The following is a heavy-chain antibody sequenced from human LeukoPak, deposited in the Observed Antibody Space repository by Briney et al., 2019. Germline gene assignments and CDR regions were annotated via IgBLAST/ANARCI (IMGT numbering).Heavy chain of an antibody. D-gene: IGHD2-15*01. CDR2: ISSSGSTI. CDR3: AREGPYCSGGSCYPPYFDY. V-gene: IGHV3-48*03. Sequence: GGSLRLSCAASGFTFSSYEMNWVRQAPGKGLEWVSYISSSGSTIYYADSVKGRFTISRDNAKNSLYLQMNSLRAEDTAVYYCAREGPYCSGGSCYPPYFDYWGQGALVTVSS. J-gene: IGHJ4*02. CDR1: GFTFSSYE.